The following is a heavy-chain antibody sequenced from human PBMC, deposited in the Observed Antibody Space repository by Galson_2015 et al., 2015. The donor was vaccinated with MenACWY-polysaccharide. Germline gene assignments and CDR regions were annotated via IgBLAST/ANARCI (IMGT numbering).Heavy chain of an antibody. J-gene: IGHJ4*02. D-gene: IGHD2-21*02. Sequence: SLRLSCATSGFAFSDSTMHWVRQASGKGLEWVGRITSKTNRYATAYAASVKGRFTISRDDSKNTAYLQMNSLKTEDTAVYYCIRGGDTDFWGQGTLVTVSS. CDR3: IRGGDTDF. CDR2: ITSKTNRYAT. V-gene: IGHV3-73*01. CDR1: GFAFSDST.